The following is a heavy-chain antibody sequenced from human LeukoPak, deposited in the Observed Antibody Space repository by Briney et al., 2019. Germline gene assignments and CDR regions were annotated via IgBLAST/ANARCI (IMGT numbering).Heavy chain of an antibody. D-gene: IGHD5-12*01. Sequence: SQTLSLTCAISGDSVSSNNAAWNWIRQSRSRGLEWLGRTYYRSKWYNDYAASVKSRITINPDTSKNQFSLQLNSVTPDDTAVYCCARDGATADWYFDLWGRGTLVTVSS. J-gene: IGHJ2*01. CDR3: ARDGATADWYFDL. V-gene: IGHV6-1*01. CDR2: TYYRSKWYN. CDR1: GDSVSSNNAA.